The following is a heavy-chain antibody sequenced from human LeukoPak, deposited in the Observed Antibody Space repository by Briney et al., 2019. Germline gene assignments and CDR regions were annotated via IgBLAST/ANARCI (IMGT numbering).Heavy chain of an antibody. CDR1: GYTFTSYA. V-gene: IGHV1-3*01. D-gene: IGHD2-2*01. CDR2: INAGNGNT. Sequence: ASVKVSCKVSGYTFTSYATHWVRQAPGQRLEWMGWINAGNGNTKYSQKFQGRVTITRDTSASTAYMELSSLRSEDTAVYYCARPDCSSTSCYDYWGQGTLVTVSS. CDR3: ARPDCSSTSCYDY. J-gene: IGHJ4*02.